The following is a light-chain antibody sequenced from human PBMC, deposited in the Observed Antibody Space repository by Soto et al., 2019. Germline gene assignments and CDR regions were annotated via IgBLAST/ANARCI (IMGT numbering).Light chain of an antibody. V-gene: IGKV1-12*01. CDR2: AAS. Sequence: DIQMTQSPSSVSASVGDRITITCRASQDISRWLAWYQQKPGTAPKLLIYAASSLQSGVPSRFSGSGSGTDFTLAISSLQPEDFATYYCQATNNIPFTFGPGTKVDIK. CDR3: QATNNIPFT. CDR1: QDISRW. J-gene: IGKJ3*01.